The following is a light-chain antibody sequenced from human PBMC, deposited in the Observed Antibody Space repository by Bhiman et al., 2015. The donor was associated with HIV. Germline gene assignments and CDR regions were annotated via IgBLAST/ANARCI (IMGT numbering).Light chain of an antibody. CDR3: TSYTSSSTVI. CDR1: SSDVGGYNY. J-gene: IGLJ2*01. V-gene: IGLV2-14*01. Sequence: QSVLTQPPSVSAAPGQKVTISCTGTSSDVGGYNYVSWYQQHPGKAPKLMIYDVGKRPSGVSNRFSGSKSGNTASLTISGLQAEDEAAYYCTSYTSSSTVIFGGGTELTVL. CDR2: DVG.